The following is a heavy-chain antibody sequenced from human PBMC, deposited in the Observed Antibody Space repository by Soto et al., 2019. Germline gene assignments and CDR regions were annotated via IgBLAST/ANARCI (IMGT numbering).Heavy chain of an antibody. J-gene: IGHJ5*02. V-gene: IGHV1-18*01. D-gene: IGHD3-3*01. CDR2: ISAYNGNT. Sequence: ASVKVSCKASGYTFTSYVSSWVRQAPGQGLEWMGWISAYNGNTNYAQKLQGRVTMTTDTSTSTAYMELRSPRSDDTAVYYCARDYDVITIFGVVGWFDPWGQGTLVTVPS. CDR3: ARDYDVITIFGVVGWFDP. CDR1: GYTFTSYV.